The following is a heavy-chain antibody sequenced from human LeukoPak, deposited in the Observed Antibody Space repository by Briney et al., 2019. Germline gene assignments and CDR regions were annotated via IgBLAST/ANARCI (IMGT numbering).Heavy chain of an antibody. V-gene: IGHV3-23*01. Sequence: GGSLRLSCAASGFTFSSYAMSWVRQAPGKGLEWVSSISGSGGRTYHADSVKGRFTISRDNSKNTLYLQMNSLRAEDTAVYYCATPPTVTRNYWGQGILVTVSS. CDR3: ATPPTVTRNY. CDR1: GFTFSSYA. CDR2: ISGSGGRT. J-gene: IGHJ4*02. D-gene: IGHD4-17*01.